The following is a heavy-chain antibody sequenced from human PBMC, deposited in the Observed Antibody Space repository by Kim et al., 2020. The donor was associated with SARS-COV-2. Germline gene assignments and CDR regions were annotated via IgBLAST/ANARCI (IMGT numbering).Heavy chain of an antibody. D-gene: IGHD1-26*01. CDR3: ASQHDSGSYQYY. V-gene: IGHV1-69*01. J-gene: IGHJ4*02. Sequence: NYAQKFQGRVTITADESTSTAYMELSSLRSEDTAVYYCASQHDSGSYQYYWGQGTLVTVSS.